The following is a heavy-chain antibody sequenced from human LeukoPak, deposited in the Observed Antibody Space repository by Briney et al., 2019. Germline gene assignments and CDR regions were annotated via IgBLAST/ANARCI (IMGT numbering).Heavy chain of an antibody. CDR3: ARGGFLEWLPYYYYYGMDV. CDR2: IYYSGST. D-gene: IGHD3-3*01. CDR1: GDSISSGGYY. J-gene: IGHJ6*02. Sequence: SETLSLTCTVSGDSISSGGYYWSWIRQPPGKGLEWIGYIYYSGSTNYNPSLKSRVTISVDTSKNQFSLKLSSVTAADTAVYYCARGGFLEWLPYYYYYGMDVWGQGTTVTVSS. V-gene: IGHV4-61*08.